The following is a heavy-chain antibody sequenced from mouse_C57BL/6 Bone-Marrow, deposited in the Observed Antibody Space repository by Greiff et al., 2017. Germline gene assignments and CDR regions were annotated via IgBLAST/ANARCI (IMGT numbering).Heavy chain of an antibody. CDR3: ASHLSDY. CDR1: GYTFTSYW. V-gene: IGHV1-50*01. J-gene: IGHJ2*01. Sequence: QVQLQQPGAELVKPGASVKLSCKASGYTFTSYWMQWVKQRPGQGLEWIGEIDPSDSYTNYNQKFKGKATLTVYTSSSTAYMQLSSLTSEDSAVYYCASHLSDYWGQGTTLTVSS. CDR2: IDPSDSYT.